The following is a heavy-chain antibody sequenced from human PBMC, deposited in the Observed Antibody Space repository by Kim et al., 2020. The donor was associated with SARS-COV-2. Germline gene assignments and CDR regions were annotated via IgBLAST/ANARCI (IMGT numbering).Heavy chain of an antibody. CDR1: GGSVSSGSYY. CDR2: IYYSGST. D-gene: IGHD5-12*01. V-gene: IGHV4-61*01. CDR3: AGERRRWLRLGYYSYGMDV. Sequence: SETLSLTCTVSGGSVSSGSYYWSWIRQPPGKGLEWIGYIYYSGSTNYNPSLKSRVTISVDTSKNQFSLKLSSVTAADTAVYYCAGERRRWLRLGYYSYGMDVWCQGTTVTVSS. J-gene: IGHJ6*02.